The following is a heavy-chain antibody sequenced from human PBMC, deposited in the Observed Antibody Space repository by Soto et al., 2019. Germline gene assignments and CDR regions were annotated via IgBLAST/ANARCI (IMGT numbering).Heavy chain of an antibody. D-gene: IGHD6-6*01. Sequence: SETLSLTCAVYGGSFSGHYWSWIRQPPGKGLEWIGEINHSGSTNYNPSLKSRVTISVDTSKNQFSLKLSSVTAADTAVYYCARGSGAARRYYYYYYGMDVWGQGTTVTVSS. V-gene: IGHV4-34*01. J-gene: IGHJ6*02. CDR1: GGSFSGHY. CDR3: ARGSGAARRYYYYYYGMDV. CDR2: INHSGST.